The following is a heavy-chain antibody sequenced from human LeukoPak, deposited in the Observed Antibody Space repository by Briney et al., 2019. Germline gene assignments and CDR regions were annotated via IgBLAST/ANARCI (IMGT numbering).Heavy chain of an antibody. CDR3: ARRYGSGCYYSFDY. Sequence: PSETLSLTCTVSGGSISSYYWNWIRQPPGKGLEWIGYIYYSGSTNYNPSLKSRVTISVDTSKNQFSLKLSSVTAADTAVYYCARRYGSGCYYSFDYWGQGSLVTVSS. D-gene: IGHD3-10*01. CDR2: IYYSGST. V-gene: IGHV4-59*08. J-gene: IGHJ4*02. CDR1: GGSISSYY.